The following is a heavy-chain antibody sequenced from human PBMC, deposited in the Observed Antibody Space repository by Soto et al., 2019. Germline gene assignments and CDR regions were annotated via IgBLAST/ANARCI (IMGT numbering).Heavy chain of an antibody. CDR2: IIPIFGTA. Sequence: GASVKVSCKASGGTFSSYAISWVRQAPGQGLEWMGGIIPIFGTANYAQKFQGRVTITADESTSTAYMELSSLRSEDTAVYYCARGPGEQLADPFDYWGQGTLVTVSS. V-gene: IGHV1-69*13. D-gene: IGHD6-6*01. J-gene: IGHJ4*02. CDR3: ARGPGEQLADPFDY. CDR1: GGTFSSYA.